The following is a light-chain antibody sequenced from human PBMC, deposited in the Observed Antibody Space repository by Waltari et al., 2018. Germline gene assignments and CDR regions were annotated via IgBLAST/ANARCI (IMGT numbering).Light chain of an antibody. CDR3: QNHERLPAT. CDR2: EAS. V-gene: IGKV3-20*01. CDR1: QSIGRY. J-gene: IGKJ1*01. Sequence: EIMLTQSPGTLSLSPGERATLSCRASQSIGRYLVWYQQKPGQAPRLLMYEASRRATGIPDRFSGSGSGTDFGLTISRLEPEDFAVYYCQNHERLPATFGQGTKLEIK.